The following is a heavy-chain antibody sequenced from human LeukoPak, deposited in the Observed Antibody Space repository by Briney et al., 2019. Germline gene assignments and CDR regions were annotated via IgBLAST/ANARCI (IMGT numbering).Heavy chain of an antibody. Sequence: ASVKVSCKSSGYTFTSYAMNWVRQAPGQGLEWMGWINTNTGNPTYAQGFTGRFVFSLDTSVSTAYLQISSLKAEDTAVYYCARDRRYYYDSSGKHLTYYGMDVWGQGTTVTVSS. CDR2: INTNTGNP. CDR1: GYTFTSYA. D-gene: IGHD3-22*01. CDR3: ARDRRYYYDSSGKHLTYYGMDV. J-gene: IGHJ6*02. V-gene: IGHV7-4-1*02.